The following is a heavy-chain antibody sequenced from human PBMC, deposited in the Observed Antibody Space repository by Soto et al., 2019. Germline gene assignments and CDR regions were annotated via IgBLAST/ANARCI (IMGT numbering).Heavy chain of an antibody. CDR1: GFTFSSYS. J-gene: IGHJ6*01. V-gene: IGHV3-21*01. CDR2: ISSSSSYI. Sequence: PGGSLRLSCAASGFTFSSYSMNWVRQAPGKGLEWVSSISSSSSYIYYADSVKGRFTISRDNAKNSLYLQMNSLRAEDTAVYYCARAVRYRRPAPIFYFSGMDVCGQGTRVSVS. D-gene: IGHD2-2*01. CDR3: ARAVRYRRPAPIFYFSGMDV.